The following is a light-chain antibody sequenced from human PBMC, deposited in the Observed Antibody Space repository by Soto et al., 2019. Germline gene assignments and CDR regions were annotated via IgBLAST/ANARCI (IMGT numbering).Light chain of an antibody. CDR3: MQALQTSLT. CDR2: LGS. Sequence: DIVMTQSPLSLPVTPGEPASISCRSSQSLLHSNGYNYLDWYLQKPGQSPQLLIYLGSNRASGVPDXFSGSGXGTDFTLKISRVEAKXXXXXXXMQALQTSLTFGGGTKVEIK. V-gene: IGKV2-28*01. J-gene: IGKJ4*01. CDR1: QSLLHSNGYNY.